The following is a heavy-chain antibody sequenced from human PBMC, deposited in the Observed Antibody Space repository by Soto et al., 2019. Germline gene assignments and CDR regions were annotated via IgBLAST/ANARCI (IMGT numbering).Heavy chain of an antibody. CDR1: GFTFSNYE. J-gene: IGHJ1*01. CDR2: ISSSSSTV. Sequence: PGGSLRLSCAASGFTFSNYEMNWVRQAPGKGLEWLSYISSSSSTVYYADSVKGRFTISRDNAKNSLYLQMNSLRAGDTAVYYCCLEPSGSKYFQYWGQGTLVTVSS. D-gene: IGHD1-26*01. CDR3: CLEPSGSKYFQY. V-gene: IGHV3-48*03.